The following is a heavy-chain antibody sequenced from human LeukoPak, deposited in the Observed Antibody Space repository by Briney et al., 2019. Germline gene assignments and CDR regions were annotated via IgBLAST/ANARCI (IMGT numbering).Heavy chain of an antibody. CDR3: ARGRRWLALEGGFDY. J-gene: IGHJ4*02. CDR1: GGSVSSSSYY. V-gene: IGHV4-39*07. Sequence: PSETLSLTCTVSGGSVSSSSYYWGWVRQPPGKGLEWIGEINHSGSTNYNPSLKSRVTISVDTSKNQFSLKLSSVTAADTAVYYCARGRRWLALEGGFDYWGQGTLVTVSS. D-gene: IGHD6-19*01. CDR2: INHSGST.